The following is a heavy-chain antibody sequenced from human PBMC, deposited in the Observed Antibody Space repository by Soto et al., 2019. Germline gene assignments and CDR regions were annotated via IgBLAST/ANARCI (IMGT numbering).Heavy chain of an antibody. Sequence: LSCVASGFTFEDYFPHWVRQVPGKGLEWVSGISGNSGIWGFADCVRGRFTVSRDNAKTSLFVQMSSLSPEDTAMYYCTKRRSARPGFDAFDLWGQGTMVTV. CDR1: GFTFEDYF. D-gene: IGHD3-10*01. V-gene: IGHV3-9*01. CDR3: TKRRSARPGFDAFDL. CDR2: ISGNSGIW. J-gene: IGHJ3*01.